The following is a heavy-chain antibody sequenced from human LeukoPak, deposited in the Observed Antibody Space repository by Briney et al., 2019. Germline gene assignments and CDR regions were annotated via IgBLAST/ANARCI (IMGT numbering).Heavy chain of an antibody. D-gene: IGHD6-6*01. V-gene: IGHV1-18*01. CDR1: GYTFTSYG. CDR3: ARATSSSSWDYYYYMDV. Sequence: ASVKVSCKASGYTFTSYGISWVRQAPGQGLEWMGWISAYNGNTNYAQKLQGRVTMTTDTSTSTAYMGLRSLRSDDTAVYYCARATSSSSWDYYYYMDVWGKGTTVTVSS. J-gene: IGHJ6*03. CDR2: ISAYNGNT.